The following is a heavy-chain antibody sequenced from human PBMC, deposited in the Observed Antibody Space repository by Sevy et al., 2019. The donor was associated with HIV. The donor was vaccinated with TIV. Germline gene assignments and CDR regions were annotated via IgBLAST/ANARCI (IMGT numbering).Heavy chain of an antibody. D-gene: IGHD6-13*01. CDR3: ASMAADFDY. Sequence: SETLSLTCAVYGGSFSGYYWSWIRQPPGKGLEWIGEINHSGSTNYNPSLKSRVTISVDTSKNQFSLKLSSVTAADTAVYYCASMAADFDYWGQGTLVTVSS. V-gene: IGHV4-34*01. CDR1: GGSFSGYY. CDR2: INHSGST. J-gene: IGHJ4*02.